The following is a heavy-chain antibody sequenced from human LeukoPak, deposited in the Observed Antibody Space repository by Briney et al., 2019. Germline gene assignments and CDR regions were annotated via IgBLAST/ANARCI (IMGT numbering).Heavy chain of an antibody. CDR3: ATLRRQLVDY. CDR2: ISSTGSTI. V-gene: IGHV3-48*03. J-gene: IGHJ4*02. Sequence: GGSLRLSCAASGFTFSSYEMNWVRQAPGKGLEWVSYISSTGSTIYSADSVKGRFTISRDNAKNSLYLHMNSLRADDTAVYYCATLRRQLVDYWGQGALVTVSS. CDR1: GFTFSSYE. D-gene: IGHD6-13*01.